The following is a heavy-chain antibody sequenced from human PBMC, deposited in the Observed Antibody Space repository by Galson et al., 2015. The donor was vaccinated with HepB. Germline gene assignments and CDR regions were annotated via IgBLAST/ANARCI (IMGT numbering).Heavy chain of an antibody. Sequence: LRLSCAASGFTFSSYWMSWVRQAPGKGLEWVANIKQDGSEKYYVDSVKGRFTISRDNAKNSLYLQMNSLRAEDTAVYYCARGDSSSFYYFDYWGQGTLVTVSS. CDR3: ARGDSSSFYYFDY. V-gene: IGHV3-7*04. D-gene: IGHD6-13*01. CDR2: IKQDGSEK. J-gene: IGHJ4*02. CDR1: GFTFSSYW.